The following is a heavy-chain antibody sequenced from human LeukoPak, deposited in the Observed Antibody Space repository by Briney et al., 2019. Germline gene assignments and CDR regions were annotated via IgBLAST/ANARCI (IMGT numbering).Heavy chain of an antibody. V-gene: IGHV3-30*02. J-gene: IGHJ5*02. CDR2: IRYDGSNK. CDR3: AKIPLRYFDWREFDP. CDR1: GFTFGSYG. D-gene: IGHD3-9*01. Sequence: GGSLRLSCAASGFTFGSYGMHWVRQAPGKGLEWVAFIRYDGSNKYYADSVKGRFTISRDNSKNTLYLQMNSLRAEDTAVYYCAKIPLRYFDWREFDPWGQGTLVTVSS.